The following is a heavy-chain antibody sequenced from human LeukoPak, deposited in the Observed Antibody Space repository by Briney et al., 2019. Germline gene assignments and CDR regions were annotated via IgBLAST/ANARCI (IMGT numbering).Heavy chain of an antibody. CDR1: GFTFSSYS. J-gene: IGHJ4*02. CDR2: ISSSSSYI. Sequence: GGSLRLSCAASGFTFSSYSMNWVRQAPGKGLEWVSSISSSSSYIYYADSVKGRFTISRDNAKNSLYLQMNSLRAEDTAVYYCAVRGGSSTGGFDYWGQGTLVTVSS. CDR3: AVRGGSSTGGFDY. V-gene: IGHV3-21*01. D-gene: IGHD1-26*01.